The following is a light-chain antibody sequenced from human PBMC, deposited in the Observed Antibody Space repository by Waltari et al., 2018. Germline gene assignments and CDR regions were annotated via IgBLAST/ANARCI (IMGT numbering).Light chain of an antibody. CDR1: QSLLHSNGYTY. J-gene: IGKJ4*01. Sequence: DIVITQTPLSLPVTPGEPASISCRSSQSLLHSNGYTYLFWYLQKPGQSPQLLIYLGSNRASGVPDRFSGSGSGTDFTLKISRVEAEDVGVYYCLQDIQLPLTFGGGTKVEIK. CDR3: LQDIQLPLT. V-gene: IGKV2-28*01. CDR2: LGS.